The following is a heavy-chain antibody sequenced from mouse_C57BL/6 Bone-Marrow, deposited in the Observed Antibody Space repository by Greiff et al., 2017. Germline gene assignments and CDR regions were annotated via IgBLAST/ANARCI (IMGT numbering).Heavy chain of an antibody. CDR1: GFTFSSYG. J-gene: IGHJ1*03. CDR2: ISSGGSYT. V-gene: IGHV5-6*02. Sequence: EVMLVESGGDLVKPGGSLKLSCAASGFTFSSYGMSWVRQTPDKRLEWVATISSGGSYTYYPDSVKGRFTISSDNAKNTLYLQMSSVKSEDTAMYYCARRGDGRDWYFDVWGTGTTVTGSS. CDR3: ARRGDGRDWYFDV.